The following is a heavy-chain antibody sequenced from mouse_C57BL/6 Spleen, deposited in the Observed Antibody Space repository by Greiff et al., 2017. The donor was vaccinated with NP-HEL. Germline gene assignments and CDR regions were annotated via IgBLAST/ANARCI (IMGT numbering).Heavy chain of an antibody. Sequence: QVQLKQSGPGLVAPSQSLSIPCTVSGFSLTSYAISWVRQPPGKGLEWLGVIWTGGGTNYNSALKSRLSISKDNSKSQVFLKMNSLQTDDTARYYCARNGGDYSNYYAMDYWGQGTSVTVSS. CDR3: ARNGGDYSNYYAMDY. J-gene: IGHJ4*01. CDR2: IWTGGGT. V-gene: IGHV2-9-1*01. CDR1: GFSLTSYA. D-gene: IGHD2-5*01.